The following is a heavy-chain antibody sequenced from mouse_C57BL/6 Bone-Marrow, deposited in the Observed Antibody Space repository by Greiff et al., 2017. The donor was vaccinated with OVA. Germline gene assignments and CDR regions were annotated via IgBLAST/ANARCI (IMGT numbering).Heavy chain of an antibody. V-gene: IGHV5-4*01. CDR3: ARERGGYRKYYFDY. D-gene: IGHD3-1*01. CDR2: ISDGGSYT. CDR1: GFTFSSYA. Sequence: EVKVVESGGGLVKPGGSLKLSCAASGFTFSSYAMSWVRQTPEKRLEWVATISDGGSYTYYPDNVKGRFTISRDNAKNNLYLQMSHLKSEDTANYYCARERGGYRKYYFDYGGQGTTLTVSS. J-gene: IGHJ2*01.